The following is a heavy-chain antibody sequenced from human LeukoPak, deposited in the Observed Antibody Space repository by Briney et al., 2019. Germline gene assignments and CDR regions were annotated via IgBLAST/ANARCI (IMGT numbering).Heavy chain of an antibody. D-gene: IGHD3-22*01. CDR1: GYTFTSYG. CDR2: ISAYNGNT. Sequence: ASVKVSCKASGYTFTSYGISWVRQAPGRGLEWMGWISAYNGNTNYAQKLQGRVTMTTDTSTSTAYMELRSLRSDDTAVYYCARDAPNYYDSSGYHLPRFDYWGQGTLVTVSS. J-gene: IGHJ4*02. V-gene: IGHV1-18*01. CDR3: ARDAPNYYDSSGYHLPRFDY.